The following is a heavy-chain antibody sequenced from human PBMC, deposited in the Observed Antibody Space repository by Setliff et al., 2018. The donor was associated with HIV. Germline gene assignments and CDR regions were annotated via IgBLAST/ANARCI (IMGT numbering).Heavy chain of an antibody. D-gene: IGHD3-22*01. V-gene: IGHV4-39*01. CDR3: ARHSGLGGYYSPFDY. CDR2: IYYSGST. J-gene: IGHJ4*02. Sequence: LSLTCTVSGGSIKSSSDYWGWIRQPPGKGLEWIGTIYYSGSTYYNPSLKSRVTISVDTSKNQFSLKLSSVTAADTTVYYCARHSGLGGYYSPFDYWGPGTRVTVSS. CDR1: GGSIKSSSDY.